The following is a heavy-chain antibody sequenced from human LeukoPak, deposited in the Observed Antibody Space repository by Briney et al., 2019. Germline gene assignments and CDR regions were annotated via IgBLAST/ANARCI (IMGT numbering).Heavy chain of an antibody. CDR3: ARLSPNYHEVY. CDR1: GYTFTSYG. D-gene: IGHD1-7*01. CDR2: INPSGGST. J-gene: IGHJ4*02. Sequence: ASVKVSCKASGYTFTSYGISWVRQAPGQGLEWMGIINPSGGSTSYAQKFQGRVTMTRDTSTSTVYMELSSLRSEDTAVYYCARLSPNYHEVYWGQGTLVTVSS. V-gene: IGHV1-46*01.